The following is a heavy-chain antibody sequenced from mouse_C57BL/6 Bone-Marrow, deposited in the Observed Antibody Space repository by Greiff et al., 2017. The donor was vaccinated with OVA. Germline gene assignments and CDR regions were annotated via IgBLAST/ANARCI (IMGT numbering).Heavy chain of an antibody. V-gene: IGHV3-8*01. CDR2: ISYSGST. CDR3: ARYGGYYDAMDY. Sequence: EVKLVESGPGLAKPSQSLSLTCSVTGYSITSDYWNWIRKFPGNKLEYIGYISYSGSTYYTPSPKSRISIIRDTSKNHYYLQLDSVTTEDTATYYCARYGGYYDAMDYWGQGTSVTVSS. D-gene: IGHD2-2*01. J-gene: IGHJ4*01. CDR1: GYSITSDY.